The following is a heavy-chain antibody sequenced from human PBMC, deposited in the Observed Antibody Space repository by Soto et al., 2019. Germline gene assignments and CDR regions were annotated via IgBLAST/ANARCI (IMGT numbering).Heavy chain of an antibody. Sequence: SETLSLTCTVSGGSISSYYWSWIRQPPGKGLEWIGYIYYSGSTNYNPSLKSRVTISVDTSKNQFSLKLSSVTAADTAVYYCARVGIAAAGMGDYYYYYMDVWGKGTTVTVSS. J-gene: IGHJ6*03. CDR3: ARVGIAAAGMGDYYYYYMDV. CDR2: IYYSGST. V-gene: IGHV4-59*01. D-gene: IGHD6-13*01. CDR1: GGSISSYY.